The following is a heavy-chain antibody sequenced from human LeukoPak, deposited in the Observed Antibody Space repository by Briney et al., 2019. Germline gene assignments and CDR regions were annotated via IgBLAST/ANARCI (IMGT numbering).Heavy chain of an antibody. D-gene: IGHD3-22*01. CDR3: AKSGDSSGYSPDH. J-gene: IGHJ4*02. CDR2: ISWNSGSI. V-gene: IGHV3-9*01. CDR1: SSGGYY. Sequence: SSGGYYWSWIRQHPGKGLEWVAGISWNSGSIGYADSVKGRFTISRDNAKNSLYSQMNSLRAEDTALYYCAKSGDSSGYSPDHWGQGNLVTVSS.